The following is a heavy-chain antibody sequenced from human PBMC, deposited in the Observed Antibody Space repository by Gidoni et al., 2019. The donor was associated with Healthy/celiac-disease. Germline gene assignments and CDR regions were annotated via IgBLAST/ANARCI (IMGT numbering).Heavy chain of an antibody. CDR1: GFTFSSYG. J-gene: IGHJ6*02. D-gene: IGHD4-17*01. CDR2: IWYVGSNK. CDR3: ARDRYGGNGMDV. V-gene: IGHV3-33*01. Sequence: QVQLVESGVGVVQPGRSLRLSCAASGFTFSSYGMHGVRQAPGKGLEWGAVIWYVGSNKYDAEAVKGRFTSARDNSKNTLYLQMNSLRAEDTAVYYCARDRYGGNGMDVWGQGTTVTVSS.